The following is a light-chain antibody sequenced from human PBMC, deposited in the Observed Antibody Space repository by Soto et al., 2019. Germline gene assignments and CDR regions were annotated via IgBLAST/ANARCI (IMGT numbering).Light chain of an antibody. Sequence: DVQLTQAPSTLSASVGDRVTITCRASQSIGNWLAWYQQNPGKAPNLLIYDASTLENGVPSRFSGSASGTDFTLTISSLQPYDFATYYCQQYNSYSPRTFGQGTKVDIK. CDR2: DAS. CDR3: QQYNSYSPRT. CDR1: QSIGNW. V-gene: IGKV1-5*01. J-gene: IGKJ1*01.